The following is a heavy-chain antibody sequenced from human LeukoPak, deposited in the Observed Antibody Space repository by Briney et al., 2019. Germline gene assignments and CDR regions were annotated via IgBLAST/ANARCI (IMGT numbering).Heavy chain of an antibody. CDR2: INHSGST. Sequence: SSETLSLTCAVYGGSFSGYYWSWIRQPPGKGLEWIGEINHSGSTNYNPSLKSRVTISVDTSKNQFSLKLSPVTAADTAVYYCAREGDSSGYPTSLFGYWGQGTLVTVSS. CDR3: AREGDSSGYPTSLFGY. V-gene: IGHV4-34*01. CDR1: GGSFSGYY. D-gene: IGHD3-22*01. J-gene: IGHJ4*02.